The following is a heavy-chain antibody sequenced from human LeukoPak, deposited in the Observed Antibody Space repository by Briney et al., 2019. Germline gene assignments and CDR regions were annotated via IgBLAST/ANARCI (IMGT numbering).Heavy chain of an antibody. V-gene: IGHV3-74*01. CDR2: INSDGSTT. CDR3: ARESRSNHDFWSAYHFDY. J-gene: IGHJ4*02. Sequence: GGSLRLSCAASGFTLSSYWMHWVRQTPGKGLVWVSRINSDGSTTSYADSVKGRFTISRDTAKNTLYLQMNSLRAEDTAVYYCARESRSNHDFWSAYHFDYWGQGTLVTVSS. CDR1: GFTLSSYW. D-gene: IGHD3-3*01.